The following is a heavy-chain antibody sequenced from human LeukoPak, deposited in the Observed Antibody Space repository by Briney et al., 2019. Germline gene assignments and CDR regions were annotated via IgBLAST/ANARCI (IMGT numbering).Heavy chain of an antibody. CDR3: ARDTVSGLYFDY. V-gene: IGHV4-4*07. CDR2: IYTSVST. CDR1: GGSISSYY. D-gene: IGHD6-19*01. Sequence: SETLSLTCTVSGGSISSYYWSWIRQPAGKGLEWIGRIYTSVSTNYNPSLKSRVTMSVDKSKNQFSLKLSSVIAADTAVYYCARDTVSGLYFDYWGQGTMVTVSS. J-gene: IGHJ4*02.